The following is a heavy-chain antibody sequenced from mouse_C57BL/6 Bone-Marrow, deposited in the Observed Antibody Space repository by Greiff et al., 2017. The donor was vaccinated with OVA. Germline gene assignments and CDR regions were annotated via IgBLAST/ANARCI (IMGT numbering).Heavy chain of an antibody. CDR3: ARNSLRRGYWYFDV. V-gene: IGHV2-2*01. J-gene: IGHJ1*03. CDR2: IWSGGST. Sequence: VKVVESGPGLVQPSQSLSITCTVSGFSLTSNGVHWVRQSPGKGLEWLGVIWSGGSTDYNAAFISRLSISKDNSKSQVFFKMNSLQADDTAIYYCARNSLRRGYWYFDVWGTGTTVTVSS. CDR1: GFSLTSNG. D-gene: IGHD2-12*01.